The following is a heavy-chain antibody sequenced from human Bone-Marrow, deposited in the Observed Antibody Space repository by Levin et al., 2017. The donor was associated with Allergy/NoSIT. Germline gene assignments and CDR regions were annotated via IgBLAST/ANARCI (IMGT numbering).Heavy chain of an antibody. J-gene: IGHJ6*02. V-gene: IGHV3-30-3*01. D-gene: IGHD4-17*01. Sequence: GESLKISCAASGFTFSNFAMHWVRQTPGKGLEWVAIISYDGSDKFYTDFVKGRFTISRDNSNNTLYLQMDSLRPEDTAIYYCTRDWQDEDGDYRLDVWGQGTMVTVSS. CDR1: GFTFSNFA. CDR3: TRDWQDEDGDYRLDV. CDR2: ISYDGSDK.